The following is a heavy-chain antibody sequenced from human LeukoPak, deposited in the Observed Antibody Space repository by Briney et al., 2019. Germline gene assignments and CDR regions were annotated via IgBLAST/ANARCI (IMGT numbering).Heavy chain of an antibody. Sequence: GASVKVSCKASGYTFTNYYMHWVRQAPGQGLEWMGLINPTGTGTNYAQNLQGRVTMTTDTSTSTAYMELRSLRSDDTAVYYCARAPDDYDFWSGPFDYWGRGTLVTVSS. D-gene: IGHD3-3*01. V-gene: IGHV1-46*01. J-gene: IGHJ4*02. CDR3: ARAPDDYDFWSGPFDY. CDR2: INPTGTGT. CDR1: GYTFTNYY.